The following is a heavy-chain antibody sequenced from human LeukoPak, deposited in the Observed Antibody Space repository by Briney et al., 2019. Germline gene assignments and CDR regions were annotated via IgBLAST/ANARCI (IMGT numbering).Heavy chain of an antibody. V-gene: IGHV3-11*06. CDR3: ARDTTSIVGATHFDY. D-gene: IGHD1-26*01. CDR2: IDSSTTFT. Sequence: GGSLRLSCAASGFTFSDYYMSWIRQAPGRGLEWIAYIDSSTTFTKYADSVKGRFTVSRDNAKQSLYLQMNSLRADDTALYYCARDTTSIVGATHFDYWGQGTLVTVSS. CDR1: GFTFSDYY. J-gene: IGHJ4*02.